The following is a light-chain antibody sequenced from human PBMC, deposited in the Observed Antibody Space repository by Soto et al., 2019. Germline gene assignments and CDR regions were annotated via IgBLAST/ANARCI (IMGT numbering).Light chain of an antibody. V-gene: IGKV3-11*01. J-gene: IGKJ4*01. Sequence: EIRWTQTPPTRAVSPGKIAALSCSTSQSITSTYLAWYQQPPGQAPRLLIYDASNRATGIPARFSGSGSGTDFTGLITRLAREDFAPYYGQQRTNGRSFGGGTKVDIK. CDR1: QSITSTY. CDR3: QQRTNGRS. CDR2: DAS.